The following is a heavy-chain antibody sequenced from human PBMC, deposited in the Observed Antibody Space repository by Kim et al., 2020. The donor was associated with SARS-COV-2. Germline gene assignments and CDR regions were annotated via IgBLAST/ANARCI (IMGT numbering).Heavy chain of an antibody. J-gene: IGHJ5*02. CDR3: ARDREQQLASTWVTWFDP. V-gene: IGHV3-21*01. CDR2: ISSSSSYI. Sequence: GGSLRLSCAASGFTFSSYSMNWVRQAPGKGLEWVSSISSSSSYIFYADSVKGRFTISRDNAKNSLYLQMNSLRAEDTAVYYCARDREQQLASTWVTWFDPWGQGTLVTVSS. D-gene: IGHD6-13*01. CDR1: GFTFSSYS.